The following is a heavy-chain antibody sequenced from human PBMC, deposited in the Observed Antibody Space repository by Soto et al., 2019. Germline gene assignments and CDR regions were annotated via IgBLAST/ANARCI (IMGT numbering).Heavy chain of an antibody. Sequence: GGSLRLSCAASGFTFSYYAMGWVRQAPGKGLEWVSVISDSGGTTYYTDSVKGRFTISRDNSKNTLYLQMNSLRAEDTAVYYCAKGIYYDRPTHDAFDIWGQGTMVTVSS. CDR1: GFTFSYYA. V-gene: IGHV3-23*01. CDR3: AKGIYYDRPTHDAFDI. CDR2: ISDSGGTT. J-gene: IGHJ3*02. D-gene: IGHD3-22*01.